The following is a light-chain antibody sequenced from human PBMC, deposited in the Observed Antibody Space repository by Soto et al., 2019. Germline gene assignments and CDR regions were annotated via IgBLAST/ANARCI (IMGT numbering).Light chain of an antibody. CDR1: QSVSSSY. CDR3: HQYDISPIT. CDR2: GAS. J-gene: IGKJ5*01. V-gene: IGKV3-20*01. Sequence: EIVLTQSPGTLSLSPGERATLSCRASQSVSSSYLAWYQQKPGQAPRLLIYGASSRATGIPDRFSGSGSGTDFPLTISRLEPEDFALFYCHQYDISPITFGQGTRLEIK.